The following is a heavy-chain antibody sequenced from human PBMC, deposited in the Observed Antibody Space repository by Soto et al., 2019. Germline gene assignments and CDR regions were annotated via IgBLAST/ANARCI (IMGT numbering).Heavy chain of an antibody. Sequence: PSETLSLTCTVSGGSVSSGSYYWSWIRQPPGKGLEWIGYIYYSGSTNYNPSLKSRVTISVDTSKNQFSLKLSSVTAADTAVYYCARDQLYYNDISGRPLNAFDVWGQGTMVTVSS. CDR2: IYYSGST. D-gene: IGHD3-22*01. CDR1: GGSVSSGSYY. CDR3: ARDQLYYNDISGRPLNAFDV. V-gene: IGHV4-61*01. J-gene: IGHJ3*01.